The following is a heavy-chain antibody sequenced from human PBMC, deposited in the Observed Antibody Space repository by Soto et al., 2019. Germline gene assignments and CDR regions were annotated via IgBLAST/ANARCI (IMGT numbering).Heavy chain of an antibody. V-gene: IGHV1-3*01. CDR2: INAGNGNT. D-gene: IGHD6-6*01. Sequence: YTFTSYAMHWVRQAPGQRLEWMGWINAGNGNTKYSQKFQGRVTITRDTSASTAYMELSSLRSEDTAVYYCARDLAAARPSPYYYYYGMDVWGQGTTVTVSS. CDR1: YTFTSYA. J-gene: IGHJ6*02. CDR3: ARDLAAARPSPYYYYYGMDV.